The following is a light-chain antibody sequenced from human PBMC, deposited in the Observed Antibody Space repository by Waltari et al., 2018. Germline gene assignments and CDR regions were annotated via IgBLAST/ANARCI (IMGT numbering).Light chain of an antibody. J-gene: IGLJ1*01. CDR3: SSYTTSISYV. Sequence: QSALTQPASVSGSPGQSITISCTGTSIDIGVYNHVSWYQQHPGKAPKLMIYVVTNRPSGVSDRFSGSKSDYTASLTISGLQAEDEADYYCSSYTTSISYVFGTGTRVTVL. CDR2: VVT. V-gene: IGLV2-14*03. CDR1: SIDIGVYNH.